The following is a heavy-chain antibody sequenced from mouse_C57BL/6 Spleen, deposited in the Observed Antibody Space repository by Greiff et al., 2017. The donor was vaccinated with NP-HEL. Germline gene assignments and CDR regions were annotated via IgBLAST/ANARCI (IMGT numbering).Heavy chain of an antibody. V-gene: IGHV1-52*01. Sequence: QVQLQQPGAELVRPGSSVKLSCKASGYTFTSYWMHWVKQRPIQGLEWIGNIDPSDSETHYNQKFKDKATLTVDKSSSTAYMQLSSLTSEDSAVYYCARRETAQATFDYWGQGTTLTVSS. CDR3: ARRETAQATFDY. CDR1: GYTFTSYW. CDR2: IDPSDSET. J-gene: IGHJ2*01. D-gene: IGHD3-2*02.